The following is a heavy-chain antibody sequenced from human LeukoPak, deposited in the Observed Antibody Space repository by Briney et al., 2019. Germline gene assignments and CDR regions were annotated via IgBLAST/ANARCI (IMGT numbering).Heavy chain of an antibody. CDR3: ARHTISDY. CDR2: IDPSDSYT. J-gene: IGHJ4*02. Sequence: GESLKISCKGSGYSFSSYWINWVRQMPGKGLEWMGRIDPSDSYTNYNPSLRGHVTISADKSISTAYLQWSSLMASDTAMYYCARHTISDYWGQGTLVTVSS. CDR1: GYSFSSYW. V-gene: IGHV5-10-1*01. D-gene: IGHD3-10*01.